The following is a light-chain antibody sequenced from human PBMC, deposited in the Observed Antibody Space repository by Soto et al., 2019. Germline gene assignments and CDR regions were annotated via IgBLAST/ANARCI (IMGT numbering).Light chain of an antibody. CDR2: AAS. Sequence: DTRMTPSPASLSASIGDRVTITCRASQSISGYLNWYQQKPGKAPKLLIYAASSLQSGVPSRLSGSGSGTDFTLTISSLQPEDFATYYCQQSYSTQVTFGHETRLE. CDR3: QQSYSTQVT. J-gene: IGKJ5*01. CDR1: QSISGY. V-gene: IGKV1-39*01.